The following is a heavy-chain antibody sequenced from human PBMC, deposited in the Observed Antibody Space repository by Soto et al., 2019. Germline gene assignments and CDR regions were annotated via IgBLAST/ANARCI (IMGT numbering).Heavy chain of an antibody. CDR3: ARGDTAMVRFDY. CDR1: GYTFTSYA. V-gene: IGHV1-3*01. D-gene: IGHD5-18*01. J-gene: IGHJ4*02. Sequence: GASVKVSFKASGYTFTSYAMHWVRQAPGQRLEWMGWINAGNGNTKYSQKFQGRVTITRDTSASTAYMELSSLRSEDTAVYYCARGDTAMVRFDYWGQGTLVTVSS. CDR2: INAGNGNT.